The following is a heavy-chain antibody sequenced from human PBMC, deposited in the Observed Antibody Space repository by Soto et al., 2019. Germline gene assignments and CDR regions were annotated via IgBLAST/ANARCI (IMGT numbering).Heavy chain of an antibody. CDR3: ARRMVDTAMEERYYYYYGMDV. Sequence: ASVKGSCKASGYTFTSYGISWVRQAPGQGLEWMGWISAYNGNTNYAQKLQGRVTMTTDTSTSTAYMELRSLRSDDTAVYYCARRMVDTAMEERYYYYYGMDVWGQGTTVTVSS. CDR2: ISAYNGNT. J-gene: IGHJ6*02. V-gene: IGHV1-18*01. D-gene: IGHD5-18*01. CDR1: GYTFTSYG.